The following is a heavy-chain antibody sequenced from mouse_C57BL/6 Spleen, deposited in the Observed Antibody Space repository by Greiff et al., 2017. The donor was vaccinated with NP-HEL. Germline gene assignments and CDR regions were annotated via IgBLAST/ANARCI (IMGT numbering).Heavy chain of an antibody. D-gene: IGHD4-1*01. V-gene: IGHV5-4*01. CDR2: ISDGGSYT. CDR3: ARDGELGRDPYFDY. J-gene: IGHJ2*01. Sequence: EVKLMESGGGLVKPGGSLKLSCAASGFTFSSYAMSWVRQTPEKRLEWVATISDGGSYTYYPDNVKGRFTISRDNAKNNLYLQMSHLKSEDTAMYYCARDGELGRDPYFDYWGQGTTLTVSS. CDR1: GFTFSSYA.